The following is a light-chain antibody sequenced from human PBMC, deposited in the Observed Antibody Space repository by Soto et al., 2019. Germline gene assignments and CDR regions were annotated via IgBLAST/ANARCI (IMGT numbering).Light chain of an antibody. CDR2: DNN. CDR3: ATWDTSLNGVV. CDR1: SSNIGNNY. J-gene: IGLJ2*01. V-gene: IGLV1-51*01. Sequence: QSVLTQPPSVSAAPGQMVTVSCSGGSSNIGNNYVSWYQHLPGIAPKLLIYDNNERPSGIPDRFSGSKSGTSATLGITGLQAGDEVDYYCATWDTSLNGVVFGGGTQLTVL.